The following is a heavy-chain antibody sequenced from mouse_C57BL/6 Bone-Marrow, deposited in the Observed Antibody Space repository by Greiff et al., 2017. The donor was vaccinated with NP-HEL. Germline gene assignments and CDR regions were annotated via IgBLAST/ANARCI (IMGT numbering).Heavy chain of an antibody. CDR1: GFSLTSYG. J-gene: IGHJ3*01. Sequence: QVQLKQSGPGLVAPSQSLSITCTVSGFSLTSYGVDWVRQPPGKGLEWLGVIWGGGSTTYTSALMSRLSISKDKSKSQEFIKRNSLQTDDTAMYYCAKRGKVYYGSRGAGFAYWGQGTLVTVSA. V-gene: IGHV2-9*01. CDR3: AKRGKVYYGSRGAGFAY. D-gene: IGHD1-1*01. CDR2: IWGGGST.